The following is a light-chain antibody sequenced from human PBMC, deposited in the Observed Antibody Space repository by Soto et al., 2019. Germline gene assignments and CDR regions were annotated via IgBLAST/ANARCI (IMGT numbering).Light chain of an antibody. J-gene: IGLJ1*01. CDR1: SSDVGGYNY. Sequence: QSVLTQPASVSGSPGQSIAISCTGTSSDVGGYNYVSWHQQHPGKAPKVLISVVSNRPSGVSNRFSGSKSGNTASLTISGLQAEDEADYYCSSYRSGGTFVFGSGTKVTVI. CDR2: VVS. CDR3: SSYRSGGTFV. V-gene: IGLV2-14*01.